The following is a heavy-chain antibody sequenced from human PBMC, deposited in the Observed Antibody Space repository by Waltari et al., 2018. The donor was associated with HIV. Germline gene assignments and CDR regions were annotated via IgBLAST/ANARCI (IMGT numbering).Heavy chain of an antibody. CDR1: GGSLSSSSYY. CDR3: ARHQLQVIAAAGLFDY. CDR2: IYYSGST. Sequence: QLQLQESGPGLVKPSEPLSLTCTVSGGSLSSSSYYWAWLRQPPGKGLEWSGSIYYSGSTYYNPSLKSRVTISVDTSKNQFSLKLSSVTAADTAVYYCARHQLQVIAAAGLFDYWGQGTLVTVSS. V-gene: IGHV4-39*01. J-gene: IGHJ4*02. D-gene: IGHD6-13*01.